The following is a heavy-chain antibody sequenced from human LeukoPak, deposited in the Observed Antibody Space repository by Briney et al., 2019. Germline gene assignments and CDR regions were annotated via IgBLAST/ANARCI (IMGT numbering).Heavy chain of an antibody. J-gene: IGHJ4*02. CDR1: GFTLSSYA. Sequence: GGSLRLSCAASGFTLSSYAMNWVRQAPGKGLEWISYISSSSTTIYYSDSVKGRFTVSRDNAKNSLYLQMNSLGAEDTAVYYCARYCSTTTCYVDGRDYWGQGTLVTVSS. CDR3: ARYCSTTTCYVDGRDY. CDR2: ISSSSTTI. V-gene: IGHV3-48*01. D-gene: IGHD2-2*01.